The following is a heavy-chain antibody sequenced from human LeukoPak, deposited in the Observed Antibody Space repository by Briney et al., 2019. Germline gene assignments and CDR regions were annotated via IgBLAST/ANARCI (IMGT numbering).Heavy chain of an antibody. CDR1: GGSFSDYY. Sequence: SETLSLTCAVYGGSFSDYYWSWIRQPPGKGLEWIGEINHSGSTNYNPSLKSRVTMSVDTSKNQFSLKLRSVTAADTAVYYCARDDAFDIWGQGTMVTVSS. J-gene: IGHJ3*02. V-gene: IGHV4-34*01. CDR2: INHSGST. CDR3: ARDDAFDI.